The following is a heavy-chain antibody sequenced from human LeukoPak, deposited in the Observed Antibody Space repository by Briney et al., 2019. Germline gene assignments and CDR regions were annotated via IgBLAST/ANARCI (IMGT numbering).Heavy chain of an antibody. J-gene: IGHJ4*02. Sequence: GRSLRLSCAASGFTFSDYAIHWVRQAPGKGLEWVAVISYDGSNKYYADSVKGRFTTSRDNSKNTLYLQMNSLRAEDTAVYYCAKDRTVQLWLAALDYWGQGTLVTVSS. V-gene: IGHV3-30*04. D-gene: IGHD5-18*01. CDR1: GFTFSDYA. CDR2: ISYDGSNK. CDR3: AKDRTVQLWLAALDY.